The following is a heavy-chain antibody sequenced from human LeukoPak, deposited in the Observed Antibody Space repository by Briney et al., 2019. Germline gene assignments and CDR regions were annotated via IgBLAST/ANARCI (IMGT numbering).Heavy chain of an antibody. CDR3: ARDEVAAAGPGAFDI. D-gene: IGHD6-13*01. Sequence: GGSLRLSCAASGLTFSRNWMSWVRQAPGKGLEWVANIKQDGSEKYYVDSVKGRFTISRDNAKNSVYLQMNSLRAEDTAVYYCARDEVAAAGPGAFDIWGQGTMVTVSS. CDR1: GLTFSRNW. J-gene: IGHJ3*02. V-gene: IGHV3-7*01. CDR2: IKQDGSEK.